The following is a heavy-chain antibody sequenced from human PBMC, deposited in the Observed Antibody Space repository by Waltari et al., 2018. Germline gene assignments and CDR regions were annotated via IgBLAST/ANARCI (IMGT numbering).Heavy chain of an antibody. D-gene: IGHD3-3*01. CDR1: GGSISXGAYY. J-gene: IGHJ6*02. Sequence: VQLQESXXGLVKPXXTLSLTCTVSGGSISXGAYYWSXIXQPPGKGLEWIGYLYYSGSTXXXPSLXXXXTXSVDTSXXQFSLKXXSXTAADTXVXYCARDLVXXFLEWLPXXMDVWXXXXTXTVSS. CDR3: ARDLVXXFLEWLPXXMDV. V-gene: IGHV4-30-4*08. CDR2: LYYSGST.